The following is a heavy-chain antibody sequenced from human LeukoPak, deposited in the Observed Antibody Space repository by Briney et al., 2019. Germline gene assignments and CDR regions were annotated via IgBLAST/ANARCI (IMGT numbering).Heavy chain of an antibody. CDR2: IYYSGST. Sequence: SETLSLTCTVSGGSISSYYWSWIRQPPGKGLEWIRYIYYSGSTNYNPSLKSRVTISVDTSKNQFSLKLSSVTAADTAVYYCAGASVYYYDSTMDVWGKGTTVTISS. CDR1: GGSISSYY. V-gene: IGHV4-59*01. J-gene: IGHJ6*03. D-gene: IGHD3-22*01. CDR3: AGASVYYYDSTMDV.